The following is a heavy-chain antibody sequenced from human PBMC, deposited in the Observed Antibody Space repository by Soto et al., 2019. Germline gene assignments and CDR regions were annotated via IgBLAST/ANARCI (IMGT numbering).Heavy chain of an antibody. CDR3: APLTVSLSGPYGIHV. D-gene: IGHD2-15*01. CDR1: GYSVSSSDYY. CDR2: MFYSGLT. J-gene: IGHJ6*02. Sequence: SETLSLTCSVSGYSVSSSDYYWSWIRQPPGKGLEWIGSMFYSGLTYYNPSLKSRVTLSVDTSKNHFSVRLNSVTAADTAVYYCAPLTVSLSGPYGIHVWGQGTTVTVS. V-gene: IGHV4-39*01.